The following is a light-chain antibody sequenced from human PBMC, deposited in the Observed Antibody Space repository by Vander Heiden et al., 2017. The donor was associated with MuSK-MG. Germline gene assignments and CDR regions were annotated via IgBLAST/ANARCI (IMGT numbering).Light chain of an antibody. J-gene: IGKJ4*01. CDR1: QSVSSY. V-gene: IGKV3-11*01. Sequence: EIVLTQSPATLSLSPGERATLSCRASQSVSSYLDWYQQKPGQAPRLLIYDASNRANGIPDRFSGSGSGTDFTLTISSREPEDFAVYYWQQRSTKLTFGGGTKVDIK. CDR3: QQRSTKLT. CDR2: DAS.